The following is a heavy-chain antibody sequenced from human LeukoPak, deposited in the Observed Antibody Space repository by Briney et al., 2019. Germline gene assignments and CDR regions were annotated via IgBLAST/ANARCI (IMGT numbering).Heavy chain of an antibody. CDR1: GGSISSYY. D-gene: IGHD5-18*01. CDR3: ARHAPRYSYGSTPSLTLDYYYYYGMDV. CDR2: IYYSGST. Sequence: PSETLSLTCTVSGGSISSYYWSWIRQPPGKGLEWIGYIYYSGSTNYNPSLKSRVTISVDTSKNQFSLKLSSVTAADTAVYYCARHAPRYSYGSTPSLTLDYYYYYGMDVWGQGTTVTVSS. V-gene: IGHV4-59*08. J-gene: IGHJ6*02.